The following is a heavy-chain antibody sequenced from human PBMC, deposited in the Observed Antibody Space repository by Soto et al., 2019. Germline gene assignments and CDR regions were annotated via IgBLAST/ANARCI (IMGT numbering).Heavy chain of an antibody. CDR1: GYFIGAGGYY. J-gene: IGHJ5*02. CDR3: ARMYSSGSGWFNP. CDR2: FYSSGSI. D-gene: IGHD6-19*01. Sequence: SETLSLTCFVSGYFIGAGGYYWSWIRHHPGKGLEWIGSFYSSGSIIYNPSLRSRVSISGDMSTNQFSMSLTSVTAADTARYYCARMYSSGSGWFNPWGQGTRVTSPQ. V-gene: IGHV4-31*02.